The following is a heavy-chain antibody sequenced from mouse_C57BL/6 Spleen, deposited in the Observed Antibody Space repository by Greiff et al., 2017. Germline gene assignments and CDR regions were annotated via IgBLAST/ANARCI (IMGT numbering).Heavy chain of an antibody. CDR3: AREELYFDY. J-gene: IGHJ2*01. CDR1: GYTFTDYY. D-gene: IGHD4-1*01. Sequence: VQLQQSGPVLVKPGASVKMSCKASGYTFTDYYMNWVKQSHGKSLEWIGVINPYNGGTSYNQKFEGKATLTVDKSSSTAYMELNSLTSEDSAVYYCAREELYFDYWGQGTTLTVSS. V-gene: IGHV1-19*01. CDR2: INPYNGGT.